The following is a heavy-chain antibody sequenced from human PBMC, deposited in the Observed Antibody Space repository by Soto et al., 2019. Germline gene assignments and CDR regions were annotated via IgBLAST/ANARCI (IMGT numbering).Heavy chain of an antibody. Sequence: GFLRISCVPAGRSYSSYAMSWVRHAPGKGLEWGSLISGSGGSTYYADSVKGRFTISRDNSKNTPYLQMKSLREEDTAVFYCAKVKGFSYGFPEGNALEYWGQGTLVTVSS. J-gene: IGHJ4*02. CDR2: ISGSGGST. CDR1: GRSYSSYA. V-gene: IGHV3-23*01. D-gene: IGHD5-18*01. CDR3: AKVKGFSYGFPEGNALEY.